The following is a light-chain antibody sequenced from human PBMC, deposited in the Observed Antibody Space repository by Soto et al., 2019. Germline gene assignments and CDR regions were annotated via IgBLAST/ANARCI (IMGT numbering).Light chain of an antibody. CDR2: DVG. Sequence: SELSRAASVCRSPGPSIPITYNETSSDVGGYNSVSWYQHHPGKAPKLILYDVGDRPSGVSYRFSGSNSGNTASLTISGLQAADEADYFCSSYTSSMTNVFGSGTKVTVL. V-gene: IGLV2-14*03. CDR3: SSYTSSMTNV. J-gene: IGLJ1*01. CDR1: SSDVGGYNS.